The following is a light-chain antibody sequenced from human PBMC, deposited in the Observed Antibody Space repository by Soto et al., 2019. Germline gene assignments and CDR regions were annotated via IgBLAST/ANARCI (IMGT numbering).Light chain of an antibody. Sequence: QSALTQPASVSGSPGQSITISCTGTSSGVGSYNLVSWYQQHPGKAPKLVIYEGSKRPSGVSNRFSGSKSGNTASLTISGLQAEDESDYYCCSYAGSSTFYVFGTGTKLTVL. CDR1: SSGVGSYNL. J-gene: IGLJ1*01. CDR3: CSYAGSSTFYV. CDR2: EGS. V-gene: IGLV2-23*01.